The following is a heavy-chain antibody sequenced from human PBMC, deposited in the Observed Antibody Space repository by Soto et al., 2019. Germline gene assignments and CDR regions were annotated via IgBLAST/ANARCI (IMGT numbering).Heavy chain of an antibody. CDR1: GGTFSSYT. CDR3: ARDAPGWFDP. CDR2: IIPILGIA. J-gene: IGHJ5*02. Sequence: QVQLVQSGAEVKKPGSSVKVSCKASGGTFSSYTISWVRQAPGQGLEWMGRIIPILGIANYAQKFQGRVTIPADNSTSTAYMELSSLRSEDTAVYYCARDAPGWFDPWGQGTLVTVSS. V-gene: IGHV1-69*08.